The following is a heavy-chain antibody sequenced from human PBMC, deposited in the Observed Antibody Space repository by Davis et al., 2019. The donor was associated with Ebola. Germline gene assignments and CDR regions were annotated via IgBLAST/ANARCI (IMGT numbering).Heavy chain of an antibody. CDR2: INHSGST. J-gene: IGHJ5*02. V-gene: IGHV4-34*01. CDR1: GGSFSGYY. Sequence: MPSETLSLTCAVYGGSFSGYYWSWIRQPPGKGLEWIGEINHSGSTNYNPSLKGRVTISVDTSKNQFSLKLSSVTAADTAVYYCARGPITIFGVVTETLGRFDPWGQGTLVTVSS. D-gene: IGHD3-3*01. CDR3: ARGPITIFGVVTETLGRFDP.